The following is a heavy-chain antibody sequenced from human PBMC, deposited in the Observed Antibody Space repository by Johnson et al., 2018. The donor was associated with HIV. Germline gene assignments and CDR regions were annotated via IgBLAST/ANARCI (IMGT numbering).Heavy chain of an antibody. D-gene: IGHD6-13*01. CDR1: GFTVSSNY. CDR3: ARVLGAADYAFVI. CDR2: IYSGGST. J-gene: IGHJ3*02. Sequence: VQLVESGGGVVRPGGSLRLSCAASGFTVSSNYMSWVRQAPGKGLEWVSVIYSGGSTYYADSVKGRFTISRDNSKNTLYMQMNSLRAEDTAVYYCARVLGAADYAFVILGQGTLVTVSS. V-gene: IGHV3-66*02.